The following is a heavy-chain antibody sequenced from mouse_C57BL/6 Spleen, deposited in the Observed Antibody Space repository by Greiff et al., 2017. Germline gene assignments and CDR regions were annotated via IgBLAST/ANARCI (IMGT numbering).Heavy chain of an antibody. CDR3: AKSGENYGSSYWYFDV. CDR2: INPNNGGT. V-gene: IGHV1-18*01. CDR1: GYTFTDYN. Sequence: EVKLQQSGPELVKPGASVKIPCKASGYTFTDYNMDWVKQSHGKSLEWIGDINPNNGGTNYNQKFKGKATLTVDKSSSTAYMELRSLTSEDTAVYYCAKSGENYGSSYWYFDVWGTGTTVTVSS. J-gene: IGHJ1*03. D-gene: IGHD1-1*01.